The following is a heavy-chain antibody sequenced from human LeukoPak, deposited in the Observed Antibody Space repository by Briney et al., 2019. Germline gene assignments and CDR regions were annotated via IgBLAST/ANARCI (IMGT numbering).Heavy chain of an antibody. D-gene: IGHD6-13*01. J-gene: IGHJ4*02. CDR2: VNPSDNGV. CDR1: GYTFTDHY. Sequence: ASVKVSCKASGYTFTDHYIHWVRQAPGQGLEWMGWVNPSDNGVNYAQKFQGRVAMTRDTSISTAYVEVTRLTSDDTAVYYCTTDAAALDYWGQGTLVTVSS. CDR3: TTDAAALDY. V-gene: IGHV1-2*02.